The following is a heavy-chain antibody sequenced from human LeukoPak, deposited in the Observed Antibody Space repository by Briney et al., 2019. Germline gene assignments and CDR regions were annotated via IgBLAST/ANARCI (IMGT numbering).Heavy chain of an antibody. J-gene: IGHJ4*02. CDR1: GFTFSSFW. V-gene: IGHV3-7*05. D-gene: IGHD1-26*01. CDR3: ARHGSYNFDF. Sequence: GGSLRLSCAASGFTFSSFWMGWVRQAPGKGLEWVANIKRDGSDKYYVDSVKGRFTISRDNAKNSMYLQMNSLRAEDTAVYYCARHGSYNFDFWGQGTLVTVSS. CDR2: IKRDGSDK.